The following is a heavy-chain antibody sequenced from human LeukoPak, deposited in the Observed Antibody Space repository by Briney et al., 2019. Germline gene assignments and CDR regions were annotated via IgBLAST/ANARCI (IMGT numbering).Heavy chain of an antibody. Sequence: PGESLTLSCSPSGFTHSNFDMNWLHHPPGKGLEWISAIGANGGSTYYADSVKGRFTISRDNFKNTLFLQMNSLRAEDTAVYYCANCEVRSPWGQGTLVTVSS. V-gene: IGHV3-23*01. CDR2: IGANGGST. CDR1: GFTHSNFD. J-gene: IGHJ5*02. D-gene: IGHD3-10*01. CDR3: ANCEVRSP.